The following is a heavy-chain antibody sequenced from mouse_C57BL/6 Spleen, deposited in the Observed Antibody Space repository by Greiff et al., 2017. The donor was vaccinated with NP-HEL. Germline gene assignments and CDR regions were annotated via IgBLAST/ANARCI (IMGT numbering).Heavy chain of an antibody. D-gene: IGHD2-3*01. J-gene: IGHJ4*01. CDR3: ARGLLHYYAMDY. CDR2: INPNNGGT. CDR1: GYTFTDYY. V-gene: IGHV1-26*01. Sequence: VQLQQSGPELVKPGASVKISCKASGYTFTDYYMNWVKQSHGKSLEWIGDINPNNGGTSYNQKFKGKATLTVDKSSSTAYMELRSLTSEDSAVYYCARGLLHYYAMDYWGQGTSVTVSS.